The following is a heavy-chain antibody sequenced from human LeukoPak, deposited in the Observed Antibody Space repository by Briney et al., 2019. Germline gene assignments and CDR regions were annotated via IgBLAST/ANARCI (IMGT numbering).Heavy chain of an antibody. CDR1: GYTFTGYY. CDR2: INPNSGGT. D-gene: IGHD6-13*01. Sequence: ASVNVSCKASGYTFTGYYMHWVRQAPGQRLEWMGWINPNSGGTNYAQKFQGRVTMTRDTSISTAYMELSRLRSDDTAVYYCARDLPGIAAPFDYWGQGTLVTVSS. CDR3: ARDLPGIAAPFDY. J-gene: IGHJ4*02. V-gene: IGHV1-2*02.